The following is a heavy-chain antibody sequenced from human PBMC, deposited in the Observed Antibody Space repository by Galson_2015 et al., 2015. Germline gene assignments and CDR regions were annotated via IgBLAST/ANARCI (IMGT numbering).Heavy chain of an antibody. V-gene: IGHV3-30*01. CDR1: GFTFSSYA. D-gene: IGHD3-3*01. CDR2: ISYDGSNK. Sequence: SLRLSCAASGFTFSSYAMHWVRQAPGKGLEWVAVISYDGSNKYYADSVKGRFTISRDNSKNTLYLQMNSLRAEDTAVYYCARVDGGRFLEWWLDYWGQGTLVTVSS. J-gene: IGHJ4*02. CDR3: ARVDGGRFLEWWLDY.